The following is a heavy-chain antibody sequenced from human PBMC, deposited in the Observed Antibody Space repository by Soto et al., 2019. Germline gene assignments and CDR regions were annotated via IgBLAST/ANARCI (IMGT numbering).Heavy chain of an antibody. V-gene: IGHV3-43*01. CDR2: ISWDGGST. J-gene: IGHJ6*02. Sequence: GGSLRLSCAASGFTFDYYTMHWVRQSPGKGLEWVSLISWDGGSTYYADSVKGRFTISRDNSKNSLYLQMNSLRTEDTALYHCAKGHLTTPVNYYGMDVWGQGTTVTVSS. CDR1: GFTFDYYT. CDR3: AKGHLTTPVNYYGMDV. D-gene: IGHD4-17*01.